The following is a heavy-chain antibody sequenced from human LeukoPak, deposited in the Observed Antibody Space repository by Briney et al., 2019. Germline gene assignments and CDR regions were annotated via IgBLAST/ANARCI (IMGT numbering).Heavy chain of an antibody. J-gene: IGHJ6*02. D-gene: IGHD4-17*01. CDR1: GYTFTSYG. CDR3: ARNGDYVSVNYYYGMDV. Sequence: GASVKVSCKASGYTFTSYGISWVRQAPGQGLEWMGWISAYNGNTNYAQKLQGRVTMTTGTSTSTAYMELRSLRSDDTAVYYCARNGDYVSVNYYYGMDVWGQGTTVTVSS. V-gene: IGHV1-18*01. CDR2: ISAYNGNT.